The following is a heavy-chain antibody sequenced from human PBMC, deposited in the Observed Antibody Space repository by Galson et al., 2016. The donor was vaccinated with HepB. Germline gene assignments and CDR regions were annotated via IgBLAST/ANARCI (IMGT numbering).Heavy chain of an antibody. D-gene: IGHD3-16*01. CDR3: ARDNDYLWGGRHFDS. J-gene: IGHJ4*02. Sequence: SVKVSCKASGYTFTRYAVHWVRQTPGQRLEWMGWINAANGDPRYSQSFQGGVRITRDISASTAYMELYGLRSEDTAVYYCARDNDYLWGGRHFDSWGQGTLVTVSS. CDR2: INAANGDP. V-gene: IGHV1-3*01. CDR1: GYTFTRYA.